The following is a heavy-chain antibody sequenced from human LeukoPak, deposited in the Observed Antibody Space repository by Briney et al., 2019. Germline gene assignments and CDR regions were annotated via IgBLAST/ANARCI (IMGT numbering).Heavy chain of an antibody. CDR3: ARGYYDILTGYSAFDP. CDR2: ITTNTGNP. D-gene: IGHD3-9*01. Sequence: GASVKVSCKASGYTFTSYAMNWVRQAPGQGLECMGWITTNTGNPTYAQGFTGRFVFSLDTSVSTAYLQISSLKAEATAVYYCARGYYDILTGYSAFDPWGQGTLVTVSS. CDR1: GYTFTSYA. J-gene: IGHJ5*02. V-gene: IGHV7-4-1*02.